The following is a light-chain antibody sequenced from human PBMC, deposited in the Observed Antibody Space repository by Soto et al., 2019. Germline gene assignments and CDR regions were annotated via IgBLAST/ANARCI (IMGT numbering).Light chain of an antibody. CDR3: QQYESHQHN. CDR2: RAS. CDR1: QSIGSW. V-gene: IGKV1-5*03. Sequence: DTQMTQSPSTLSASVGDRVTITCRASQSIGSWLAWYQQKPGKAPKFMIYRASILESGVPARFSGSGSGTDFTLTISSLQPDDFESYYCQQYESHQHNFGRGTKVDI. J-gene: IGKJ2*01.